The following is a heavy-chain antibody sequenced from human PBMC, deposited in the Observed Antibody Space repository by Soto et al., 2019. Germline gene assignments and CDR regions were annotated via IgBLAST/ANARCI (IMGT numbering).Heavy chain of an antibody. D-gene: IGHD2-8*01. CDR2: TYYRSKWYN. V-gene: IGHV6-1*01. J-gene: IGHJ6*02. CDR3: AREVVLMVYAKNYYYYGMDV. CDR1: GDSVSSNSAA. Sequence: QTLSLTCAISGDSVSSNSAAWNWIRQSPSRGLEWLGRTYYRSKWYNDYAVSVKSRITINPDTSKNQFSLQLNSVTPEDTAVYYCAREVVLMVYAKNYYYYGMDVWGQGTTVTVSS.